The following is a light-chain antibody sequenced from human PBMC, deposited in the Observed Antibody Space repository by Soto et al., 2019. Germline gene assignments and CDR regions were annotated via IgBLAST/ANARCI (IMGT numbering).Light chain of an antibody. CDR2: KAS. Sequence: TIINWLAWYQQKPGKAPKLLIYKASSLESGVPSRFSGDGSGTDFTLTISELQPDDFATYYCQQYDTYSRTVGQGTKVAIK. J-gene: IGKJ1*01. CDR3: QQYDTYSRT. V-gene: IGKV1-5*03. CDR1: TIINW.